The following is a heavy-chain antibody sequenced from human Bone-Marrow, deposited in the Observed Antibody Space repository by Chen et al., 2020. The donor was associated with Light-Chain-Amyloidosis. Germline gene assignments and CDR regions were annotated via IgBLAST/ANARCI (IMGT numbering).Heavy chain of an antibody. CDR2: IERDGDEK. J-gene: IGHJ1*01. D-gene: IGHD1-26*01. CDR3: ARESTSSEGGC. V-gene: IGHV3-7*01. CDR1: GFTLSRYW. Sequence: EVQLVESGGGLVQPGGSLRLSGTGHGFTLSRYWMSWVRQAPGKGLEWVANIERDGDEKNYVDSVKGRFTISGDNAKNSLYLQMNSLRDEDTAVYYCARESTSSEGGCWGQGALVTVSS.